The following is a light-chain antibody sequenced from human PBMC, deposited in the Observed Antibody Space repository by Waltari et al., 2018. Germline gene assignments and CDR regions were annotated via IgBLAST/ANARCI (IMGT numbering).Light chain of an antibody. Sequence: QSVLTPPPSVSGAPGQRVTIPCTGSGSHIGAGQDVPCYQPLPRPAPKLLIYGSTSRPLGVPDRFFGSTSGTSASLAITGLQAEDEADYYCQSYDTSLRVVFGGGTKLTVL. J-gene: IGLJ3*02. V-gene: IGLV1-40*01. CDR3: QSYDTSLRVV. CDR2: GST. CDR1: GSHIGAGQD.